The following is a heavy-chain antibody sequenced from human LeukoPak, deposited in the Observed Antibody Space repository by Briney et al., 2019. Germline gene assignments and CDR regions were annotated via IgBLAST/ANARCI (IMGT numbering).Heavy chain of an antibody. V-gene: IGHV3-23*01. CDR2: ISGSGGST. CDR3: AKDIEQWLLRCGFDY. D-gene: IGHD6-19*01. J-gene: IGHJ4*02. Sequence: PGGSLRLSCEVSGFTFSIYAMSWVRQAPGKGLEWVSAISGSGGSTYYADSVKGRFTISRDNSKNTLYLQMNSLRAEDTAVYYCAKDIEQWLLRCGFDYWGQGTLVTVSS. CDR1: GFTFSIYA.